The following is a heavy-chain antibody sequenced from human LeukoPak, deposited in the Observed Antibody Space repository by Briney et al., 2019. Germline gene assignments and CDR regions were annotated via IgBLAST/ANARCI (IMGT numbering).Heavy chain of an antibody. V-gene: IGHV4-39*01. J-gene: IGHJ4*02. D-gene: IGHD3-3*01. Sequence: SETLSLTCSVSGGSIISSNYYWGWIRQPPGKGLEWIGSIYQSGSGNSYYNPSLKSRVTISGDTSKNQFFLRLSSVTAADTAVYYCASTLRFLPYRRFDYWGQGTLVTVPS. CDR1: GGSIISSNYY. CDR2: IYQSGSGNS. CDR3: ASTLRFLPYRRFDY.